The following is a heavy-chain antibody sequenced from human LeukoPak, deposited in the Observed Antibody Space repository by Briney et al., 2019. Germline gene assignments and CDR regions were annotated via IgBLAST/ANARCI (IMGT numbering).Heavy chain of an antibody. Sequence: ASVKVSCKASGGTFSSYAISWVRQAPGQGLEWMGWNSAYNGNTNYAQKLQGRVTMTTDTSTSTAYMELRSLRSDDTAVYYCARKLGGYDHYFNYWGQGTLVTVSS. J-gene: IGHJ4*02. V-gene: IGHV1-18*01. CDR2: NSAYNGNT. CDR3: ARKLGGYDHYFNY. CDR1: GGTFSSYA. D-gene: IGHD5-12*01.